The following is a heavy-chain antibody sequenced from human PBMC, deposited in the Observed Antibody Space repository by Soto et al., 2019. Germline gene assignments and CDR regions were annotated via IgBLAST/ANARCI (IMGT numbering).Heavy chain of an antibody. Sequence: GGSLRLSCAASGFTVSSNYMSWVRQAPGKGLEWVSVIYSGGSTYYADSVRGRFTISRDNSKNTLYLQMTSLRAEDTAVYYCARDPYCTNGVCLDHWGQGTLVTVSS. J-gene: IGHJ4*02. CDR2: IYSGGST. CDR1: GFTVSSNY. D-gene: IGHD2-8*01. V-gene: IGHV3-66*01. CDR3: ARDPYCTNGVCLDH.